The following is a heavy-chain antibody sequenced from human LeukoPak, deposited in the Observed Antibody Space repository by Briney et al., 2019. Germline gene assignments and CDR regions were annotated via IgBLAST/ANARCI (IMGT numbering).Heavy chain of an antibody. CDR3: ARDLTSGSSWWFDP. Sequence: SVEVSCKASGGTFSSYGINWVRQAPGQGLEWMGGIIPIFGTANYAQKFQGRVTITADESTSTAYMELSSLRFEDTAVYYCARDLTSGSSWWFDPWGQGTLVTVSS. J-gene: IGHJ5*02. D-gene: IGHD2-15*01. CDR2: IIPIFGTA. CDR1: GGTFSSYG. V-gene: IGHV1-69*01.